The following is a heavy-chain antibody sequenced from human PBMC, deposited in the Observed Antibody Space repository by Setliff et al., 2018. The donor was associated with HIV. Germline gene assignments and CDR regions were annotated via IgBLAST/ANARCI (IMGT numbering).Heavy chain of an antibody. V-gene: IGHV4-34*01. Sequence: SETLSLTCAVFGGSFSGYYWSWIRQPPGKGLEWIGEINHSGSTDYNPSLKSRVTISVDMSKSQFSLRLSSVTAADTAMYYCARGEVRSRYVSSRAPFYHYYYYMDVWGKGTTVTVSS. CDR3: ARGEVRSRYVSSRAPFYHYYYYMDV. D-gene: IGHD6-13*01. CDR2: INHSGST. J-gene: IGHJ6*03. CDR1: GGSFSGYY.